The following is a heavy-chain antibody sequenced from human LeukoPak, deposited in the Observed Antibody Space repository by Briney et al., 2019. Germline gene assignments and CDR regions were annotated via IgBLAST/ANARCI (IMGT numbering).Heavy chain of an antibody. D-gene: IGHD1-26*01. J-gene: IGHJ4*02. Sequence: KPGGSLRLSCVASGFTFSSYTMNWVRQAPGKGLELVSSITRSSDYIYYADSVKGRFTISRDNAKHSVYLQMSSLRAEDTAVYYCAKGSDFDYWGQGTPVTVSS. CDR2: ITRSSDYI. CDR3: AKGSDFDY. V-gene: IGHV3-21*01. CDR1: GFTFSSYT.